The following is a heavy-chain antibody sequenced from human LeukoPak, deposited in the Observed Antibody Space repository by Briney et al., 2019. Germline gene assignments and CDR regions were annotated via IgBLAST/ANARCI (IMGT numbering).Heavy chain of an antibody. V-gene: IGHV3-11*04. D-gene: IGHD2-2*02. J-gene: IGHJ4*02. CDR3: ARGPYTDY. Sequence: GGSLRLSCAASGFTLSDHFMSWVRQAPGKGPEWISCITSSGSTIYYADSAKGRFTISRDNAKNSLYLQMNSLRAEDTALYYCARGPYTDYWGQGTLVTVSS. CDR1: GFTLSDHF. CDR2: ITSSGSTI.